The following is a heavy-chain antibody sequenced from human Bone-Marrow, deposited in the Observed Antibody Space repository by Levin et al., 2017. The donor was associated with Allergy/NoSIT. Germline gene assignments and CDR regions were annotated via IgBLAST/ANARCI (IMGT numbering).Heavy chain of an antibody. V-gene: IGHV3-53*01. Sequence: GGSLRLSCAASGFTVSTNYMSWVRQAPGKGLEWVSVIYSGGDTKHTESVEGRFSISRDTSKNTLYLQMNSLRVEDTAVYYCAKCSGWYGKGYFDLWGRGTLVTVSS. D-gene: IGHD6-19*01. CDR2: IYSGGDT. CDR1: GFTVSTNY. J-gene: IGHJ2*01. CDR3: AKCSGWYGKGYFDL.